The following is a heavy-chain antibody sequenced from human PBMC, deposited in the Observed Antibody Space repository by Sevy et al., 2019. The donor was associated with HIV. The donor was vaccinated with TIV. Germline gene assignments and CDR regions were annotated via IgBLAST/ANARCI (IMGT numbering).Heavy chain of an antibody. Sequence: GGSLRLSCAASGFTFSSYWMSWVRQAPGKGLEWVANIKQDGSEKYYVDSVKGRFTISRDNAKNSLYLQMNSLRAEDTAVYYCARRYYDFWSGYSRYYYCYYYMDVWGKGTTVTVS. CDR3: ARRYYDFWSGYSRYYYCYYYMDV. D-gene: IGHD3-3*01. J-gene: IGHJ6*03. CDR1: GFTFSSYW. V-gene: IGHV3-7*03. CDR2: IKQDGSEK.